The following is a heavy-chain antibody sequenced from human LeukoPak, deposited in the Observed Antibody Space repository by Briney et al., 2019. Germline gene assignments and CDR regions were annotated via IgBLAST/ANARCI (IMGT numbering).Heavy chain of an antibody. J-gene: IGHJ4*02. Sequence: PGGSLRLSCAASGFTFSSYAMTWVRQAPGKGLEWVSAISASDGSTYYVDSVKGRFTISRDFSKNTLFLQMNSLRAEDTAVYYCAKLTSGWFEDFRGQGTLVTVSS. CDR3: AKLTSGWFEDF. CDR2: ISASDGST. V-gene: IGHV3-23*01. D-gene: IGHD6-19*01. CDR1: GFTFSSYA.